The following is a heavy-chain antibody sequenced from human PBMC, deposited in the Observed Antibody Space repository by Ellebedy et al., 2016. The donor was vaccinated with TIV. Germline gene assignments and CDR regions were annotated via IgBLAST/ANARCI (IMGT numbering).Heavy chain of an antibody. CDR3: ARDSYSFDY. V-gene: IGHV1-3*01. CDR1: GYTFTDYV. Sequence: AASAKVSCKASGYTFTDYVMHWVRQAPGQRLECLGWINAANGNTQYSQKFQGRVTFTRDTSASTAYMDLTSLTSEDTAVYYCARDSYSFDYWGQGTLVTVSS. CDR2: INAANGNT. J-gene: IGHJ4*02.